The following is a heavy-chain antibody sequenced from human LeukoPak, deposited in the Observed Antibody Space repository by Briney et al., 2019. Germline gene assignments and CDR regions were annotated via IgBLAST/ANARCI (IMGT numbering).Heavy chain of an antibody. CDR2: ISGSGGST. CDR1: GFTFSSYA. J-gene: IGHJ4*02. D-gene: IGHD3-3*01. V-gene: IGHV3-23*01. Sequence: PGGSLRLSCAASGFTFSSYAMSWVRQAPGKGLEWVSAISGSGGSTYYADSVKGRFTISRDNSKNTLYLQMNSLRAEDTAVYYCAKDLVSHFGVVIYFDYWGQGTLVTVSS. CDR3: AKDLVSHFGVVIYFDY.